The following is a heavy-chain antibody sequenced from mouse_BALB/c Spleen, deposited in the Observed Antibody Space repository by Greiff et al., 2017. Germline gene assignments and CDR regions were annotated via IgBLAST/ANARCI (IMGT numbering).Heavy chain of an antibody. Sequence: QVQLKESGPELVKPGASVRISCKASGYTFTSYYIHWVKQRPGQGLEWIGWIYPGNVNTKYNEKFKGKATLTADKSSSTAYMQLSSLTSEDSAVYFCARSEGYDDWFAYWGQGTLVTVSA. D-gene: IGHD2-2*01. J-gene: IGHJ3*01. CDR2: IYPGNVNT. V-gene: IGHV1S56*01. CDR1: GYTFTSYY. CDR3: ARSEGYDDWFAY.